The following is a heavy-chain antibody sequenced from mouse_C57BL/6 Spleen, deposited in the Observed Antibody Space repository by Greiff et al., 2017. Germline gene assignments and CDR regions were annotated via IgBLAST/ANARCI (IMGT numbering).Heavy chain of an antibody. V-gene: IGHV1-7*01. CDR1: GYTFTSYW. Sequence: QVHVKQSGAELAKPGASVKLSCKASGYTFTSYWMHWVKQRPGQGLEWIGYINPSSGYTKYNQKFKDKATLTADKSSSTAYMQLSSLTYEDSAVYYCARETAQATNYFDYGGQGTTLTVSS. J-gene: IGHJ2*01. D-gene: IGHD3-2*02. CDR3: ARETAQATNYFDY. CDR2: INPSSGYT.